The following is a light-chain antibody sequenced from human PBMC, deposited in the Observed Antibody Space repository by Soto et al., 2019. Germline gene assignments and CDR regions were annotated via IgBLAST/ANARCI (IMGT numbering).Light chain of an antibody. CDR2: EVY. CDR3: SSYTSISALDV. V-gene: IGLV2-14*01. CDR1: RTDVGGFNH. J-gene: IGLJ1*01. Sequence: SALTQPASVSGSPGQSITIPCTGTRTDVGGFNHVSWYQQHPGKAPKVIIYEVYNRPSGGSSRFSGSKSGNTASLTISGLQAEDEADYYCSSYTSISALDVFGTGTKVTVL.